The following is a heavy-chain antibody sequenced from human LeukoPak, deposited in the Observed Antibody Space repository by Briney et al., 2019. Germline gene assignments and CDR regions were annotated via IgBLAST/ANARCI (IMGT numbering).Heavy chain of an antibody. J-gene: IGHJ4*02. CDR1: GFTFSSYW. D-gene: IGHD2-15*01. CDR3: ARLGYCSGGRCYSSYYFDY. V-gene: IGHV3-7*02. Sequence: GGSLRLSCEASGFTFSSYWMSWVRQAPGKGLEWVANIKQDGSEKYYVDSVKGRFTISRDNAKNSLYLQMNSLRAEDTAVYYCARLGYCSGGRCYSSYYFDYWGQGTLVTVSS. CDR2: IKQDGSEK.